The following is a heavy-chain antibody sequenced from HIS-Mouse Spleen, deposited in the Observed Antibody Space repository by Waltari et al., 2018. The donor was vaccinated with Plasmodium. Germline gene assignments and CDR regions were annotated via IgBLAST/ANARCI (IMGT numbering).Heavy chain of an antibody. J-gene: IGHJ4*02. V-gene: IGHV3-30*18. CDR3: AKEVLGYYDFWSRPDY. D-gene: IGHD3-3*01. CDR1: GSTCTSNG. CDR2: LSYDGSNK. Sequence: QVQLVQAGDAVVQPGGSLRLAGAALGSTCTSNGTPWVRQAQGKGLEWVAVLSYDGSNKYYAASVKGRFTISRDNSKNTLYLQMNSLRAEDTAVYYCAKEVLGYYDFWSRPDYWGQGTLVTVSS.